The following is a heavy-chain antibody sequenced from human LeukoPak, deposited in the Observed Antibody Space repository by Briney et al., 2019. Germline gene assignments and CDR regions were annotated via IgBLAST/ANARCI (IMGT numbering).Heavy chain of an antibody. Sequence: SQTLSLTCTVSGGSISSGSYYWRWLRQPAGRGLEWVGRIYTSGSTKYNPSLKSRVTISVDKYKNQFSLKRSSVTAADTAVYYCARGGRIGYCSGGSCHFDYWGQGTLVTVSS. CDR2: IYTSGST. J-gene: IGHJ4*02. CDR1: GGSISSGSYY. CDR3: ARGGRIGYCSGGSCHFDY. V-gene: IGHV4-61*02. D-gene: IGHD2-15*01.